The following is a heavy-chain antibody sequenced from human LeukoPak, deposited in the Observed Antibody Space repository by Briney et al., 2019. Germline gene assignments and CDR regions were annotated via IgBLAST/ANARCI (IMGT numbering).Heavy chain of an antibody. CDR1: GFTFSSYA. V-gene: IGHV3-30-3*01. D-gene: IGHD5-12*01. Sequence: GGSLRLSCAASGFTFSSYAMHWVRQAPGKGLEWVAVISYDGSNKYYADSVKGRFTISRDNSKNTLYLQMNSLRAEDTAVYYCARRPYSGYDFAFDYWGQGTLVTVSS. CDR2: ISYDGSNK. J-gene: IGHJ4*02. CDR3: ARRPYSGYDFAFDY.